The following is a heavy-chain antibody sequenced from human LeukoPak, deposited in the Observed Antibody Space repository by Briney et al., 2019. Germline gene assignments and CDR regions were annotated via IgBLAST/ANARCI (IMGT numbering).Heavy chain of an antibody. CDR1: GGSISSYY. CDR2: INHSGST. D-gene: IGHD5-12*01. Sequence: SETLSLTCTVSGGSISSYYWSWIRQPPGKGLEWIGEINHSGSTNYNPSLKSRVTISVDTSKNQFSLKLSSVTAADTAVYYCARGRGGYDVWFDPWGQGTLVTVSS. J-gene: IGHJ5*02. V-gene: IGHV4-34*01. CDR3: ARGRGGYDVWFDP.